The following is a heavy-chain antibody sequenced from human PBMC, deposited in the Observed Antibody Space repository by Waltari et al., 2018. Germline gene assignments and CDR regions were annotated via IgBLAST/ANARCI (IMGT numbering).Heavy chain of an antibody. D-gene: IGHD2-15*01. CDR1: GAFISDPYW. Sequence: QLHLEPLGPGLVAPSGILSLIAPVSGAFISDPYWWSRVRQAPGKGVEWVGQVRGSGKTNYNPSFASRVTVSVDTSTAQFSLKVTSATAADTAVYYCARDRGRGLYLDSWGQGILVTVSP. V-gene: IGHV4-4*02. CDR2: VRGSGKT. J-gene: IGHJ4*02. CDR3: ARDRGRGLYLDS.